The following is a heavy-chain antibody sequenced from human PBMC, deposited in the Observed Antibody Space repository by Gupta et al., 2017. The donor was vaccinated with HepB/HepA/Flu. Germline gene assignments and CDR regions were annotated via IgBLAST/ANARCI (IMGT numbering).Heavy chain of an antibody. Sequence: QVLLVQSGAEVKKPGASVKVSCKASGYIFSNYGITWVRQAPGQGLEWMGWISAHNGNRQYAQKFQGRVTMTTDTSTSTAYMELGSLTSDDTAADYCARLNGLGYYGSDYWGQGTLVTVSP. J-gene: IGHJ4*02. CDR1: GYIFSNYG. V-gene: IGHV1-18*01. CDR3: ARLNGLGYYGSDY. CDR2: ISAHNGNR. D-gene: IGHD3-10*01.